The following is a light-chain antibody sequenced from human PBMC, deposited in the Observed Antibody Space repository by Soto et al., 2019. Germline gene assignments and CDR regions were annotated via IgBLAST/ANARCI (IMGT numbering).Light chain of an antibody. CDR1: SNDVGGYNL. CDR3: CSYAGGRTYV. V-gene: IGLV2-23*01. J-gene: IGLJ1*01. Sequence: QSVLTQLASVSGSPGQSIIISCSGSSNDVGGYNLVSWYQHHPDKAPKVIIYEGTKRPSGLSTRFSGSKSGNTASLTISGLQAEDEADYYCCSYAGGRTYVFGSGTKVTVL. CDR2: EGT.